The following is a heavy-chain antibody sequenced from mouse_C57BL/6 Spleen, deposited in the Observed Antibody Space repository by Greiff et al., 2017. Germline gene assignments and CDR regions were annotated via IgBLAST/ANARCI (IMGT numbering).Heavy chain of an antibody. D-gene: IGHD3-3*01. V-gene: IGHV1-26*01. CDR1: GYTFTDYY. CDR2: INPNNGGT. Sequence: EVQLQQSGPELVKPGASVKISCKASGYTFTDYYMNWVKQSHGKCLEWIGDINPNNGGTSYNQKFKGKATLTVDKSSSTAYMELRSLTSEDSAVYYCARGEGGYWGQGTTLTVSS. J-gene: IGHJ2*01. CDR3: ARGEGGY.